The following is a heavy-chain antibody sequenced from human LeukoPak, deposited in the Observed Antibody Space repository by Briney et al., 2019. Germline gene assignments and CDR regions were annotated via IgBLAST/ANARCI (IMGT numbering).Heavy chain of an antibody. CDR3: AREGFMGLRAFDI. CDR2: ISSSSSYI. CDR1: GFTFSSYS. Sequence: GGSLRLSCAASGFTFSSYSMNWGRQAPGEGLEWVSSISSSSSYIYYADSVKGRFTISRDNAKNTLYLQMNSLRAEDTAVYYCAREGFMGLRAFDIWGQGKMVTVSS. V-gene: IGHV3-21*01. D-gene: IGHD3-16*01. J-gene: IGHJ3*02.